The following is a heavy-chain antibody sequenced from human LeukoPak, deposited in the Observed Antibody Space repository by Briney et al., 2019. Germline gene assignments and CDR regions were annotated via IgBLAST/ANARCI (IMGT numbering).Heavy chain of an antibody. CDR3: ARHLMVGPNILLWFGDHWFDP. CDR1: GFTFSSYA. J-gene: IGHJ5*02. Sequence: GGSLRLSCAASGFTFSSYAMSWVRQAPGKGLEWVSAISGSGGSTYYADSVKGRFTISRDNSKNTLYLQMNSLRAEDTAVYYCARHLMVGPNILLWFGDHWFDPWGQGTLVTVSS. D-gene: IGHD3-10*01. V-gene: IGHV3-23*01. CDR2: ISGSGGST.